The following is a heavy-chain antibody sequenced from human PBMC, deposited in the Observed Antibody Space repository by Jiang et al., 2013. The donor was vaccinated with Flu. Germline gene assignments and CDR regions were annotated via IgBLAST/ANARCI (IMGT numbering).Heavy chain of an antibody. J-gene: IGHJ6*03. CDR1: NSAA. Sequence: NSAAWNWIRQSPSRGLEWLGRTYYRSKWYNDYAVSVKSRITINPDTSKNQFSLQLNSVTPEDTAVYYCARDITIFGVVMKNYYYYYMDVWGKGTTVTVSS. V-gene: IGHV6-1*01. CDR3: ARDITIFGVVMKNYYYYYMDV. CDR2: TYYRSKWYN. D-gene: IGHD3-3*01.